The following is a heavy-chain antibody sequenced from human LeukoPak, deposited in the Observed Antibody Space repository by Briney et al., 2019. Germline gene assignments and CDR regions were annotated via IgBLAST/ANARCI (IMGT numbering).Heavy chain of an antibody. CDR1: GYTFTSYA. D-gene: IGHD3-22*01. Sequence: AASVKVSCKASGYTFTSYAMHWVRQAPGQRLEWMGWINAGNGNTKYSQKFQGRVTITADESTSTAYMELGSLRSEDTAVYYCASDHYYDSSDYQRLSPFDYWGQGSLVTVSS. V-gene: IGHV1-3*01. J-gene: IGHJ4*02. CDR2: INAGNGNT. CDR3: ASDHYYDSSDYQRLSPFDY.